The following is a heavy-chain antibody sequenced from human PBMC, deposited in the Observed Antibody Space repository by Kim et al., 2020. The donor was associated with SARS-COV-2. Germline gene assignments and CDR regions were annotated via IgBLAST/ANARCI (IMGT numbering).Heavy chain of an antibody. Sequence: DAVKGRFTITRDNSKTTLYLQLNSLRAEDTAVYYCANASGYGSGEEGIDYWGQGTLVTVSS. J-gene: IGHJ4*02. V-gene: IGHV3-33*06. D-gene: IGHD3-10*01. CDR3: ANASGYGSGEEGIDY.